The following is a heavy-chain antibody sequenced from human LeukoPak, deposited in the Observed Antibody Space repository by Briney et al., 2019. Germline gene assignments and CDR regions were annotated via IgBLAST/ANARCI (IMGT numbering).Heavy chain of an antibody. CDR3: AKKNRHYVIEYNLFDP. CDR2: FYYRGTV. CDR1: GGSFSSSSFY. J-gene: IGHJ5*02. D-gene: IGHD1-7*01. Sequence: SETLSLTCSVSGGSFSSSSFYWAWIRQPPGKGLEWIGSFYYRGTVYYNPSLRSRVTISVDKSKNQFSLRLGAVTASDTAFYYCAKKNRHYVIEYNLFDPWGQGTLVTVSS. V-gene: IGHV4-39*01.